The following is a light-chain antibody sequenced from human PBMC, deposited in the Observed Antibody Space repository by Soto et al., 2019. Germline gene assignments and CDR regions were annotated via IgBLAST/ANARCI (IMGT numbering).Light chain of an antibody. CDR2: DAS. Sequence: DIQMTQSPSSLSTSVGDRDTITCQASQDISNSLNWYQQKPGKAPKLLIYDASNLGTGVPSRFSGGGYGTGFTLTISSLQPEDIATYYCQQYDNLPRLTFGGGTKVEIK. CDR3: QQYDNLPRLT. J-gene: IGKJ4*01. CDR1: QDISNS. V-gene: IGKV1-33*01.